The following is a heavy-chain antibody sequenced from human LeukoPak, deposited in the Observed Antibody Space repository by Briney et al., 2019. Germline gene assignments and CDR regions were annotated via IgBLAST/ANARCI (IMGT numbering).Heavy chain of an antibody. Sequence: GASVKVSCKASGYTITSHSMHWVRQAPGQGPEWMGIINPSGGSTNYAQKFQGRVTMTRDTSTNAVDMELSNLRSDDTAVYYCARDGIVGTVTTWGVDYWGQGTLVTVSS. D-gene: IGHD4-17*01. CDR2: INPSGGST. CDR1: GYTITSHS. CDR3: ARDGIVGTVTTWGVDY. J-gene: IGHJ4*02. V-gene: IGHV1-46*01.